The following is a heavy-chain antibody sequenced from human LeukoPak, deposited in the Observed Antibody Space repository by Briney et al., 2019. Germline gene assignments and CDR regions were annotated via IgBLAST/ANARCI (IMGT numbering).Heavy chain of an antibody. CDR1: GGSISNYY. CDR3: ARSNYYDSSGYLNFDY. CDR2: INHSGST. Sequence: SETLSLTCTVSGGSISNYYWSWIRQPPGKGLEWIGEINHSGSTNYNPSLKSRVTISVDTSKNQFSLKLSSVTAADTAVYYCARSNYYDSSGYLNFDYWGQGTLVTVSS. D-gene: IGHD3-22*01. J-gene: IGHJ4*02. V-gene: IGHV4-34*01.